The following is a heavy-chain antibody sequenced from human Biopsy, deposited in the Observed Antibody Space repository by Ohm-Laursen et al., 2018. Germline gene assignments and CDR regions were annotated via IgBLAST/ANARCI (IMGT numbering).Heavy chain of an antibody. CDR2: TSGYNDDT. D-gene: IGHD2-8*01. V-gene: IGHV1-18*04. CDR1: GYTFISYG. CDR3: ARDYEVYAKTDCFDP. J-gene: IGHJ5*02. Sequence: GASVKASCNASGYTFISYGISWVRQAPGQGLEWMGWTSGYNDDTNYAQKFQGRLTMTTDTSTSTAYMELRSLRSDDTAVYFCARDYEVYAKTDCFDPWGQGTLVTVSS.